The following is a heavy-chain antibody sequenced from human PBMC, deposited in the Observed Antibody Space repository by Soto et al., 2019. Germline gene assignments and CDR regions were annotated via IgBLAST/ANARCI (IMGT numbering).Heavy chain of an antibody. CDR2: INQDGREK. J-gene: IGHJ4*02. Sequence: GGSVRLSCAASGFTFSSYWMNWVRQAPGKGLEWVASINQDGREKIYVDSVKGRFTISRDNAKNSLYLQMNSLRAEDTAVYYCAIPRDFWGQGTLVTVSS. CDR3: AIPRDF. CDR1: GFTFSSYW. V-gene: IGHV3-7*01.